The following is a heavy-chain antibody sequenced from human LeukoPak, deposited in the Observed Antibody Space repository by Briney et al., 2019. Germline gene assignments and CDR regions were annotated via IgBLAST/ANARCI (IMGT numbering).Heavy chain of an antibody. D-gene: IGHD4-23*01. V-gene: IGHV3-73*01. CDR3: TRRLDYGGNAGIFDY. CDR2: IRSKVNSYAT. CDR1: GFTFSTYG. Sequence: GGSLRLSCAASGFTFSTYGMHWVRQASGKGLEWVGHIRSKVNSYATAYPASVKGRFTISRDDSKNTANLQMNSLKTEDTAVYYCTRRLDYGGNAGIFDYWGQGTLVTVSS. J-gene: IGHJ4*02.